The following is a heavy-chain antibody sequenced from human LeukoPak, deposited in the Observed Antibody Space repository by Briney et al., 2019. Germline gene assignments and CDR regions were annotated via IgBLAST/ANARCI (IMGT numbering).Heavy chain of an antibody. Sequence: GGSLRLSCAASGFTFSNYWMHWVRQAPGKGLVWVSRINTDGSSTNYADSVKGRFTISRDNAKNTVYLQMNSLRAEDTAVYYCARDPPRGYYYYDSSGYYSYWGQGTLVTVSS. J-gene: IGHJ4*02. CDR1: GFTFSNYW. CDR3: ARDPPRGYYYYDSSGYYSY. D-gene: IGHD3-22*01. CDR2: INTDGSST. V-gene: IGHV3-74*01.